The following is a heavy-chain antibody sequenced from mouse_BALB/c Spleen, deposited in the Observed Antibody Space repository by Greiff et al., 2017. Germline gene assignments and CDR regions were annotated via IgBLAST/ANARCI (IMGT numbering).Heavy chain of an antibody. D-gene: IGHD4-1*01. CDR3: ARSNWYAMDY. J-gene: IGHJ4*01. CDR2: INPSTGYT. V-gene: IGHV1-7*01. CDR1: GYTFTSYW. Sequence: QVQLQQSGAELAKPGASVKMSCKASGYTFTSYWMHWVKQRPGQGLEWIGYINPSTGYTEYNQKFKDKATLTADKSSSTAYMQLSSLTCEDSAVYYCARSNWYAMDYWGQGTSVTVSS.